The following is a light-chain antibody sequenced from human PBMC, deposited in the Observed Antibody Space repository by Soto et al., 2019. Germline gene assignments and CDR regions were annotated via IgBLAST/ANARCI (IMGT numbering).Light chain of an antibody. V-gene: IGKV1-27*01. CDR3: QQYNSAPNT. J-gene: IGKJ2*01. Sequence: DIRMTQSPSSLSAFVGDTVTITCRASQDIIYYLAWYQQKPGKIPKLLIHSASTLQTGVQSRFSGTGSGTLFTLTINNLQPEDVATYYCQQYNSAPNTFGQGSSLEIK. CDR1: QDIIYY. CDR2: SAS.